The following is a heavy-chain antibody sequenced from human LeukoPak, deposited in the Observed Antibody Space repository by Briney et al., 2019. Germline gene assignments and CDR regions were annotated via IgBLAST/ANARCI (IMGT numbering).Heavy chain of an antibody. CDR3: ARVVAGPKYYDILTGSLYYFDY. V-gene: IGHV4-30-4*01. J-gene: IGHJ4*02. Sequence: SQTLSLTCTVSGGSISSGDYYWSWIRQPPGKGLEWIGYIYYSGSTYYNPSLKSRVTISVDTSKNQFSLKLSSVTAADTAVYYCARVVAGPKYYDILTGSLYYFDYWGQGTLVTVSS. CDR2: IYYSGST. D-gene: IGHD3-9*01. CDR1: GGSISSGDYY.